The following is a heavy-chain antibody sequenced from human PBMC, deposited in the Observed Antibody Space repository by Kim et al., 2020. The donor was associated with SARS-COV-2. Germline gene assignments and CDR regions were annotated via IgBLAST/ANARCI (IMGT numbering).Heavy chain of an antibody. CDR3: ARGSGSYYIH. D-gene: IGHD3-10*01. V-gene: IGHV3-7*01. Sequence: YGESVKGRFTISRDNDKNSLYLKMDSLRAEDTAVYYCARGSGSYYIHWGQGTLVTVSS. J-gene: IGHJ4*02.